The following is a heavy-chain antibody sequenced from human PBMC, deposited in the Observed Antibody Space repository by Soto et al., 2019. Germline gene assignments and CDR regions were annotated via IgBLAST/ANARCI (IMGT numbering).Heavy chain of an antibody. V-gene: IGHV3-23*01. CDR2: ISGSGGST. CDR3: AKGGGSLSLGFDP. CDR1: GFTFRSYA. J-gene: IGHJ5*02. Sequence: GGSLRHSYTASGFTFRSYAMSRVRQVPGKGLEWVSAISGSGGSTYYADSVKGRFTISRDNSKNTLYLQMNSLRAEDTAVYYCAKGGGSLSLGFDPWGQGTLVTVSS. D-gene: IGHD1-26*01.